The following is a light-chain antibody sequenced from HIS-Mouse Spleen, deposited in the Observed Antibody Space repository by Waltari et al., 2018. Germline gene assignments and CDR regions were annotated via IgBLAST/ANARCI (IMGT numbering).Light chain of an antibody. J-gene: IGLJ3*02. Sequence: QSALTQPASVSGSPGQSITISCTGTSSDVGSYNLVSWYQQHPGKAPKLMFYEGSKRPAGVSNRFSGSKSANTASLTISGLQAEDEADYYCCSYAGSSTWVFGGGTKLTVL. CDR1: SSDVGSYNL. V-gene: IGLV2-23*01. CDR2: EGS. CDR3: CSYAGSSTWV.